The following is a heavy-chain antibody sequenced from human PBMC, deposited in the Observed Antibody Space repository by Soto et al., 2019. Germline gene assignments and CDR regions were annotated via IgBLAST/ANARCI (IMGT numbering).Heavy chain of an antibody. D-gene: IGHD5-12*01. CDR2: IIPIFGTA. J-gene: IGHJ6*02. V-gene: IGHV1-69*13. CDR3: ARAGYGGYSGYERGYYYYGMDV. CDR1: GYSFSSYA. Sequence: GASVKVSCKASGYSFSSYAISWVRQAPGQGLEWMGGIIPIFGTANYAQKFQGRVTITADESTSTAYMELSSLRSEDTAVYYCARAGYGGYSGYERGYYYYGMDVWGQGTTVTVSS.